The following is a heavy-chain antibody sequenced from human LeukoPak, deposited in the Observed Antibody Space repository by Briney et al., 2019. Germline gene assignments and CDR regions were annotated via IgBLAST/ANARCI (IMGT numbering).Heavy chain of an antibody. CDR1: GGSISSYY. Sequence: SETLSLTCTVSGGSISSYYWSWIRQPPGQGLEWLGYIYYSGSTNYNPSLKTRVTISVGTSKNQFSLKLSSVTAADTAVYYCARDRGIAAAGINYYYYGMDVWGQGTTVTVSS. J-gene: IGHJ6*02. CDR3: ARDRGIAAAGINYYYYGMDV. CDR2: IYYSGST. D-gene: IGHD6-13*01. V-gene: IGHV4-59*01.